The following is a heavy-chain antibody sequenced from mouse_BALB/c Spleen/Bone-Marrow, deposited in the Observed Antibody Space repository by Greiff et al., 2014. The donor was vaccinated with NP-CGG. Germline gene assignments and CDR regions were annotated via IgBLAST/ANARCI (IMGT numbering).Heavy chain of an antibody. D-gene: IGHD2-3*01. CDR3: TRWGWSFDY. CDR2: ILPGSGSS. J-gene: IGHJ2*01. Sequence: LVESGAELMKPGASVKISCKATGYTFSSYWIEWVKQRPGHGLEWIGEILPGSGSSNYNEKFKGKATITADTSSNTAYMQLSSLTSEDSAVYYCTRWGWSFDYWGQGTTITVSS. V-gene: IGHV1-9*01. CDR1: GYTFSSYW.